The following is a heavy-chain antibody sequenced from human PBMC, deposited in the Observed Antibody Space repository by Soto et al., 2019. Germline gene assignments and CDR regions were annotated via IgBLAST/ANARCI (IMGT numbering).Heavy chain of an antibody. CDR1: GGSISSYY. V-gene: IGHV4-59*01. CDR3: ARAPNPYYYDSSGVNWYFDL. CDR2: IYYSGST. Sequence: SETLSLTCTVSGGSISSYYWSWIRQPPGKGLEWIGYIYYSGSTNYNPSLKSRVTISVDTSKNQFSLKLSSVTAADTAVYYCARAPNPYYYDSSGVNWYFDLWGRGTLVTVSS. D-gene: IGHD3-22*01. J-gene: IGHJ2*01.